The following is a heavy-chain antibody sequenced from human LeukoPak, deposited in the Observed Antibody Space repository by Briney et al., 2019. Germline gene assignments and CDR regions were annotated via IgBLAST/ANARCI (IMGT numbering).Heavy chain of an antibody. Sequence: PGGSLRLSCAASGFTFSSYGMHWVRQAPGKGLEWAAVIWYDGSNKYYADSVKGRFTISRDNSKNTLYLQMNSLRAEDTAVYYCARLAPYGEHPFWGQGTLVTVSS. CDR2: IWYDGSNK. J-gene: IGHJ4*02. CDR3: ARLAPYGEHPF. V-gene: IGHV3-33*01. CDR1: GFTFSSYG. D-gene: IGHD4-17*01.